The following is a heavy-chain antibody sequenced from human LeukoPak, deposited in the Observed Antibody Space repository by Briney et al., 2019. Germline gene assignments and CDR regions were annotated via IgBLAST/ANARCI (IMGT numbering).Heavy chain of an antibody. CDR3: TTDIVTTRADY. CDR1: GFTFSNAW. J-gene: IGHJ4*02. V-gene: IGHV3-15*05. D-gene: IGHD5-12*01. CDR2: IKSKIEGETK. Sequence: GGSLRLSCAASGFTFSNAWMSWVRQAPGKGLEWVGRIKSKIEGETKDYAAPVRGRFTISRDDSKNTLYLQMNSLKTEDTAVYYCTTDIVTTRADYWGQGSLVTVSS.